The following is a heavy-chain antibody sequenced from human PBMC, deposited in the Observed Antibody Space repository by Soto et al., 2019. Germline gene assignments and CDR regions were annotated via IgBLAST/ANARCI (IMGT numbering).Heavy chain of an antibody. V-gene: IGHV4-30-2*01. CDR3: ARSPSCSSANCGFDP. CDR2: IYHSGST. CDR1: GGSISSGGYS. J-gene: IGHJ5*02. D-gene: IGHD2-2*01. Sequence: TSETLSLTCAVSGGSISSGGYSWSWIRQPPGKGLEWIGYIYHSGSTYYNPSLKSRVTISVDRSKNQFSLKLSSVTAADTAVYYCARSPSCSSANCGFDPWGQGTLVTVSS.